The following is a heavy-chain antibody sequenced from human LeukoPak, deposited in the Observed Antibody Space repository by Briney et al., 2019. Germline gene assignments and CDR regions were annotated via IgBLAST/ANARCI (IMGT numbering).Heavy chain of an antibody. CDR2: ISGNNGNT. Sequence: ASVKVSCKASGYSCNKCGISWVRQAPGQGLEWMGWISGNNGNTDSAQKFQDRVTMTTDNSMSTAYLEVRSLRSDDTAVYFCVRVGSAYGDPLEFDFWGQGTLVIVSS. CDR1: GYSCNKCG. V-gene: IGHV1-18*01. J-gene: IGHJ4*02. D-gene: IGHD4-17*01. CDR3: VRVGSAYGDPLEFDF.